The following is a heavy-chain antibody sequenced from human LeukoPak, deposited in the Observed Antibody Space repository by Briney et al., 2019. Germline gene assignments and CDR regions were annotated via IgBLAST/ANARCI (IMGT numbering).Heavy chain of an antibody. CDR3: AGDRGEEYCTNTGCSLVFDF. CDR1: GFSVGTNY. J-gene: IGHJ3*01. D-gene: IGHD2/OR15-2a*01. CDR2: IYSGDNT. V-gene: IGHV3-53*05. Sequence: PGGSLRLSCAASGFSVGTNYMTWVRQAPGKGLEWVSVIYSGDNTYYADSVKGRFTISREMSKNTLDLQMNGLRPEDTAVYYCAGDRGEEYCTNTGCSLVFDFWGKGKMVTVFS.